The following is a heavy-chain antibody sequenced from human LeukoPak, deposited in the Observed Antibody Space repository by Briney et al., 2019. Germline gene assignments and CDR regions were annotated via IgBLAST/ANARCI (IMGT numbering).Heavy chain of an antibody. CDR1: EFSVGSNY. V-gene: IGHV3-30*02. J-gene: IGHJ4*02. Sequence: PGGSLRLSCAASEFSVGSNYMTWVRQAPGKGLEWMAFIRSDGSNKYYADSVKGRFTISRDSSKNTLYLQMNSLRAEDTAVYYCARILDSAWGELGYWGQGTLVTVSS. D-gene: IGHD6-19*01. CDR2: IRSDGSNK. CDR3: ARILDSAWGELGY.